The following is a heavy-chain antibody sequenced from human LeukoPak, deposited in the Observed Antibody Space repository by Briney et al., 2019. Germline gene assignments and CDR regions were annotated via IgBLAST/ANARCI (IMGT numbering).Heavy chain of an antibody. CDR1: GFTFSNAW. CDR3: TTVDDFWSGYYDY. Sequence: GGSLRLSCAASGFTFSNAWMSWVRQAPGKGLEWVGPIKSKTDGGTTDYAAPVKGRFTISRDDSKNTLYLQMNSLKTEDTAVYYCTTVDDFWSGYYDYWGQGTLVTVSS. V-gene: IGHV3-15*01. J-gene: IGHJ4*02. CDR2: IKSKTDGGTT. D-gene: IGHD3-3*01.